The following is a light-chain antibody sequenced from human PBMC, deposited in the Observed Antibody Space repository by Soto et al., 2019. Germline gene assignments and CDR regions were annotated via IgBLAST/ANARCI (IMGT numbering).Light chain of an antibody. Sequence: DIVMTQSPDSLAVSLGERATINCRSSQSVLYSSSNKHYLAWFQQKPGQPPKLLIYWASARESGVPDRFSGSGSGTEFTLTISSLQAEDVAVYYCQQYYSTPYTFGQGTKLEL. CDR2: WAS. CDR1: QSVLYSSSNKHY. V-gene: IGKV4-1*01. CDR3: QQYYSTPYT. J-gene: IGKJ2*01.